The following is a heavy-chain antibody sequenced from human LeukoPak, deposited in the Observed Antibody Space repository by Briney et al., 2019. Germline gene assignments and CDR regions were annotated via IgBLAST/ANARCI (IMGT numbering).Heavy chain of an antibody. Sequence: PGGSLRLSCAASGFTFSRYAMSWVRQAPGKGLEWVSAISGSGGSTYYADSVKGRFTISRDNAKNTLYLQMNSLRAEDTAVYYCAKTTTLLGYCSSTSCRGFDYWGQGTLVTVSS. CDR1: GFTFSRYA. J-gene: IGHJ4*02. V-gene: IGHV3-23*01. CDR3: AKTTTLLGYCSSTSCRGFDY. CDR2: ISGSGGST. D-gene: IGHD2-2*01.